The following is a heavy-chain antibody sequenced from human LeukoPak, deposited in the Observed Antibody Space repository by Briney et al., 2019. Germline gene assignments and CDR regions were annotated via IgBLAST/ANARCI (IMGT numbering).Heavy chain of an antibody. CDR1: GYTFTSYG. Sequence: GASVKVSCKASGYTFTSYGISWVRQAPGQGLEWMGWISAYNGNTNYAQKLQGRVTMTTDTSTSTAYMELRSLRSDDTAVYYCARVRTGYSSSWYPDYWGQGTLVTVSS. V-gene: IGHV1-18*01. D-gene: IGHD6-13*01. J-gene: IGHJ4*02. CDR3: ARVRTGYSSSWYPDY. CDR2: ISAYNGNT.